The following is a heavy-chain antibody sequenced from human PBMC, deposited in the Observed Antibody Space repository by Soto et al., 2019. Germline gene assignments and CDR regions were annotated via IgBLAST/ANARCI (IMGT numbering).Heavy chain of an antibody. CDR3: AVGGNYLSMDV. J-gene: IGHJ6*02. D-gene: IGHD4-4*01. CDR2: INPDGGGT. CDR1: GYTFTSYY. Sequence: QVQLVQSGAEVTKPGASVKVSCKASGYTFTSYYMHWVRLAPGQGLEWMGIINPDGGGTSYAQQFQGRVIMTRATSTSTVYMEMSSLRSEDTAVYYCAVGGNYLSMDVWGQGTTVTVSS. V-gene: IGHV1-46*01.